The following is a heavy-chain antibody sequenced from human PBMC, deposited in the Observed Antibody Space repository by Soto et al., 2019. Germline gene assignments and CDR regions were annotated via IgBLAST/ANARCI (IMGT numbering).Heavy chain of an antibody. CDR1: GGSISSSSYY. CDR3: ARHDWVLLWFGELPSFDY. J-gene: IGHJ4*02. D-gene: IGHD3-10*01. Sequence: QLQLQESGPGLVKPSETLSLTCTVSGGSISSSSYYWGWIRQPPGKGLEWIGSIYYSGSTYYNPSLKSRVTISVDTSKNHFSLKLSSVTAADTAVYYCARHDWVLLWFGELPSFDYWGQGTLVTVSS. V-gene: IGHV4-39*01. CDR2: IYYSGST.